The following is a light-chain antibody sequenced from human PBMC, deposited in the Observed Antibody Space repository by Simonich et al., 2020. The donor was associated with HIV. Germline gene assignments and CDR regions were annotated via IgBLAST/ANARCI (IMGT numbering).Light chain of an antibody. V-gene: IGKV4-1*01. J-gene: IGKJ4*01. CDR2: WAS. CDR3: QQFYSAPLT. CDR1: QSVLYSSNNKNY. Sequence: DIVMTQSPDSLAVSLGERATINCKSSQSVLYSSNNKNYIDWYQQKPGQPPKLLIYWASTRESGVPDRFSGSGSGTDFTLTISSLQAEDVAVYYCQQFYSAPLTFGGGTKVEIK.